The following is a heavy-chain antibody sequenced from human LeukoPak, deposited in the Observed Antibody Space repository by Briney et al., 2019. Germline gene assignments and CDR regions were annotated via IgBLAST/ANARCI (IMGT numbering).Heavy chain of an antibody. V-gene: IGHV3-23*01. D-gene: IGHD5-12*01. CDR3: VKGGYSGYEYAFDI. J-gene: IGHJ3*02. CDR2: ISDSGGST. CDR1: GFTFSGYA. Sequence: GGSLRLSCAASGFTFSGYAMSGVGQAPGKGLEGCSSISDSGGSTSNADSMKGRFTISRDNSKNTLYLQMNSLRAEDTAVYYCVKGGYSGYEYAFDIWGQGTMVTVSS.